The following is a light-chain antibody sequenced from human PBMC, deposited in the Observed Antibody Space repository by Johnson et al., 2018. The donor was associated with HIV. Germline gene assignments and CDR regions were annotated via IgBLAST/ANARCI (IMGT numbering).Light chain of an antibody. CDR2: ENN. CDR1: RSNVGDNF. V-gene: IGLV1-51*02. J-gene: IGLJ1*01. Sequence: QSVLTQPPSVSAAPEQKVTISCSGSRSNVGDNFVSWYQQLPGTAPKLLIYENNKRPSGIPDRFSGSKSGTSATLDITGLQTGDEADYYCGTWDTSLGTEFLGPGAKVTVL. CDR3: GTWDTSLGTEF.